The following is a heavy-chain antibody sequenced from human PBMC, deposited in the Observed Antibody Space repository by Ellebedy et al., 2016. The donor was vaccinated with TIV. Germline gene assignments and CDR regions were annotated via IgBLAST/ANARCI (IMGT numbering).Heavy chain of an antibody. CDR2: IYYSGST. Sequence: MPGGSLRLSCTVSGGSISSYYWRWIRQPPGKGLEWIGYIYYSGSTNYNPSLKSRVTISVDTSKNQFSLKLKSVTAADAAVFYCARHEGDSSSYFYYGMSVWGQGTTVTVSS. V-gene: IGHV4-59*08. D-gene: IGHD6-13*01. J-gene: IGHJ6*02. CDR1: GGSISSYY. CDR3: ARHEGDSSSYFYYGMSV.